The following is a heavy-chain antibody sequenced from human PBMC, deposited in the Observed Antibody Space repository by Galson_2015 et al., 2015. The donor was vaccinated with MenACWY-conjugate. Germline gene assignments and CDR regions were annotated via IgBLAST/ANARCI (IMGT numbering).Heavy chain of an antibody. CDR1: GFTFSSYG. J-gene: IGHJ4*02. CDR3: ARSVEMATVGFDY. Sequence: SLTLSCAASGFTFSSYGMHWVRQAPGKGLEWVAVIWYDGSNKYYADSVKGRFTISRDNSKNTLYLQMNSLRAEDTAVYYCARSVEMATVGFDYWGQGTLVTVSS. CDR2: IWYDGSNK. V-gene: IGHV3-33*01. D-gene: IGHD5-24*01.